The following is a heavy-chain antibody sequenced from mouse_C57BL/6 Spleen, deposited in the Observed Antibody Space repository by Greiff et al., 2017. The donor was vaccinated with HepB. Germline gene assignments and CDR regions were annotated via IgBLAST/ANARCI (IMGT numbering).Heavy chain of an antibody. J-gene: IGHJ1*03. V-gene: IGHV5-6*01. CDR2: ISSGGSYT. Sequence: EVKLMESGGDLVKPGGSLKLSCAASGFTFSSYGMSWVRQTPDKRLEWVATISSGGSYTYYPDSVKGRFTISRDNAKNTLYLQMSSLKSEDTAMYYCARQGITTVVSYWYFDVWGTGTTVTVSS. D-gene: IGHD1-1*01. CDR1: GFTFSSYG. CDR3: ARQGITTVVSYWYFDV.